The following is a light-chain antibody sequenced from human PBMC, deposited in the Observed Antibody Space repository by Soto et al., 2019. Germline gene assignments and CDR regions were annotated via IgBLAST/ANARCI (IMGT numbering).Light chain of an antibody. CDR3: QHYNSDGT. Sequence: IQFTQSPSSLSASVGDRVTITCRASQGISSYLAWYQQKPGKAPKLLIYAASTLQSGVPSRFSGSGSGTEFTLTISSVQPDDFASYYCQHYNSDGTCGQGTK. CDR2: AAS. CDR1: QGISSY. V-gene: IGKV1-9*01. J-gene: IGKJ1*01.